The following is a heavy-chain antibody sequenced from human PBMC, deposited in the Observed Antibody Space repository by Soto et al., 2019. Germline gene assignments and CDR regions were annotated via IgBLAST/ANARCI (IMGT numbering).Heavy chain of an antibody. Sequence: SETLSLTCTVSGGSISSYYGSWIRQPPGKCLEWIGYIYYSGSTNYNPSLKSRVTISVDTSKNQFSLKLNSVTAADTAVYYCARGEEYDILSGYYINWFDPWGQGTLVTVSS. CDR2: IYYSGST. D-gene: IGHD3-9*01. V-gene: IGHV4-59*01. CDR3: ARGEEYDILSGYYINWFDP. J-gene: IGHJ5*02. CDR1: GGSISSYY.